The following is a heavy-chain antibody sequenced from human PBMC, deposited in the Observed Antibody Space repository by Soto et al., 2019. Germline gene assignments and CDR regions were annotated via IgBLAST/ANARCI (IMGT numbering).Heavy chain of an antibody. J-gene: IGHJ6*02. CDR1: GYTFTSYA. CDR2: INAGNGNT. D-gene: IGHD6-19*01. CDR3: AATIIAVGGSGYYGLDV. V-gene: IGHV1-3*01. Sequence: ASVKVSCKASGYTFTSYAIHWVRQAPGQRLEWMGWINAGNGNTKYSQKFQGRVTITRDTSASTAYMELSSLRSEDTAVYYCAATIIAVGGSGYYGLDVWGQGTKVTSP.